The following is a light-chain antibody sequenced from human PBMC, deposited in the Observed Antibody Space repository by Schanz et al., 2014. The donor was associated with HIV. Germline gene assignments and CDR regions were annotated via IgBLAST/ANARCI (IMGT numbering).Light chain of an antibody. CDR3: HHYGSSSFA. V-gene: IGKV1-5*02. J-gene: IGKJ2*01. Sequence: DIQMTQSPSTLSASVGDRVIIICRASQSISDWLAWFQQRRGKAPKLLIYQASTLDSGVPTTFSGGGSGTEFTLTISSLQPSDFPAYYCHHYGSSSFAFGQGTKLEIK. CDR1: QSISDW. CDR2: QAS.